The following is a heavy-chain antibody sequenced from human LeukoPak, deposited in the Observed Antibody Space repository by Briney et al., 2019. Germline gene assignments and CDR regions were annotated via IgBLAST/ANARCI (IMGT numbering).Heavy chain of an antibody. CDR3: ARDKGIWTERDAFDI. J-gene: IGHJ3*02. CDR1: GFTFSDYY. CDR2: ISSSGSTI. Sequence: NPGGSLRLSCAASGFTFSDYYMSWIRQAPGKGLERVSYISSSGSTIYYADSVKGRFTISRDNAKNSLYLQMNSLRAEDTAVYYCARDKGIWTERDAFDIWGQGTMVTVSS. D-gene: IGHD3/OR15-3a*01. V-gene: IGHV3-11*01.